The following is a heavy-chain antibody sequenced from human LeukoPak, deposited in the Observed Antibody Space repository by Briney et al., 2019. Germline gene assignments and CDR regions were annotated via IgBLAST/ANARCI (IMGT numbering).Heavy chain of an antibody. Sequence: ASVKVSCKASGYTFTGYYMHWVRQAPGQGLEWMGWINPNSGGTDYAQKFQGRVTMTRDTSISTAYMELSRLRSDDTAVYYCAGFIRRVPAATYMDVWGKGTTVTVSS. J-gene: IGHJ6*03. D-gene: IGHD2-2*01. CDR1: GYTFTGYY. CDR3: AGFIRRVPAATYMDV. V-gene: IGHV1-2*02. CDR2: INPNSGGT.